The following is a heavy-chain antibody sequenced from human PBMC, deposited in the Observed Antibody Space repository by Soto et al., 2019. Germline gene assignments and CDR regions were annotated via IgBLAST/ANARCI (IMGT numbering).Heavy chain of an antibody. V-gene: IGHV3-11*01. Sequence: PGGSLRLSCAASGFTFSDYYMSWIRQAPGKGLEWVSYISSSGNTISYVDSVKGRFTISRDNAKNSLYLQMNSLRAEDTAVYYCATGGYSSNWYDYWGQGTLVTVSS. CDR2: ISSSGNTI. CDR3: ATGGYSSNWYDY. D-gene: IGHD6-13*01. CDR1: GFTFSDYY. J-gene: IGHJ4*02.